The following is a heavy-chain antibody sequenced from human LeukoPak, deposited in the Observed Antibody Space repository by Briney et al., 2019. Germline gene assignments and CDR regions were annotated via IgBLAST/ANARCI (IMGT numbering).Heavy chain of an antibody. Sequence: SETLSLTCAVYGGSFSGYYWSWIRQPPGKGLEWIGEINHSGSTNYNPSLKSRVTISVDTSKNQFSLELSSVTAADTAVYYCASYGSGSYNFDYWGQGTLVTVSS. D-gene: IGHD3-10*01. CDR2: INHSGST. CDR3: ASYGSGSYNFDY. CDR1: GGSFSGYY. J-gene: IGHJ4*02. V-gene: IGHV4-34*01.